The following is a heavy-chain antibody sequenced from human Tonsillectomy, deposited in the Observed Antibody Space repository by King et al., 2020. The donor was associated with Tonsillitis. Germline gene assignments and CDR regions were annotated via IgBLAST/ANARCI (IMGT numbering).Heavy chain of an antibody. CDR1: GFTFSNYD. CDR2: IGNAGDT. D-gene: IGHD3-10*01. J-gene: IGHJ4*02. V-gene: IGHV3-13*01. CDR3: ARGGELWCGPGDY. Sequence: VQLVESGGGLVQPGGSLRLSCAASGFTFSNYDMHWVRQVTGKGLEWVSGIGNAGDTDYPASVKGRFTISRENAKNSLYLQMNSLRAEDTAVYYCARGGELWCGPGDYWGQGTLVTVSS.